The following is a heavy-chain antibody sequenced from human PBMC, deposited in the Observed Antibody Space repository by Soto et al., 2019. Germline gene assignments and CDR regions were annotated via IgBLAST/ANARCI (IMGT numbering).Heavy chain of an antibody. CDR2: IYYSGST. D-gene: IGHD3-22*01. CDR3: AREMNYYDTSGDYYFDY. V-gene: IGHV4-31*03. Sequence: SETLSLTCTVSGGSISSGTYHWTWIRQHPEKGLEWIGYIYYSGSTYYNPSLKSRVTISVDTSKNQFSLRLSSVTAADTAVYYCAREMNYYDTSGDYYFDYWGQGTLVTVSS. J-gene: IGHJ4*02. CDR1: GGSISSGTYH.